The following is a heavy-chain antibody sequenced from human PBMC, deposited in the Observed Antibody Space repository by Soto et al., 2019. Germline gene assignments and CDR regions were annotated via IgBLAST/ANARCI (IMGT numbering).Heavy chain of an antibody. J-gene: IGHJ6*02. CDR2: ISASGGST. CDR3: AKDLRTSTNYNSGMDV. CDR1: GFTFSTYA. V-gene: IGHV3-23*01. Sequence: EVQLLESGGGLVQPGGSLRLSCAASGFTFSTYAMSWVRQAPGKGLEWVSVISASGGSTFYADSVKGRFTVSRDNSRNTLYLQVISLRGEDTAVYYCAKDLRTSTNYNSGMDVWGQGTTVTVSS.